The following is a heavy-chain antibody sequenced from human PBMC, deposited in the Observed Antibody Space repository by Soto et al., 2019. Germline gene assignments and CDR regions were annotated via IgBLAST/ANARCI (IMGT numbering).Heavy chain of an antibody. D-gene: IGHD3-16*02. CDR1: GFTFSSYG. CDR3: ARQYDYVWGSYRFEENYYYYGMDV. CDR2: ISYDGSNK. Sequence: GGSLRLSCAASGFTFSSYGMHWVRQVPGKGLEWVAVISYDGSNKYYADSVKGRFTISRDNSKNTLYLQMNSLRAEDTAVYYCARQYDYVWGSYRFEENYYYYGMDVWGQGTTVTVSS. J-gene: IGHJ6*02. V-gene: IGHV3-30*19.